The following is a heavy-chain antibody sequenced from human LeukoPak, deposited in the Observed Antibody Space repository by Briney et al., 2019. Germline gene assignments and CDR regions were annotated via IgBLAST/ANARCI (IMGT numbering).Heavy chain of an antibody. J-gene: IGHJ5*02. CDR3: ARSHTQKEFCGGGRCYPTVWWFDP. V-gene: IGHV1-8*01. D-gene: IGHD2-15*01. CDR1: GYTFINND. CDR2: IDPKNGNR. Sequence: ASVKVPCKASGYTFINNDINWVRQAPGQGLEWMAWIDPKNGNRGYAQNFQGRVTMTTDISINTAHLELSSLRSEDTAVYYCARSHTQKEFCGGGRCYPTVWWFDPWGQGTLVTVSS.